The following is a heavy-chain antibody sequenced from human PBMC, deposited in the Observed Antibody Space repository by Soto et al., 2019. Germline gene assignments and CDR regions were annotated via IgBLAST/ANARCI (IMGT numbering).Heavy chain of an antibody. CDR2: IWYDGSNK. V-gene: IGHV3-33*01. CDR1: GFSFSSYG. CDR3: ARDFRVGRRLEKKVVVVAATPPGGDY. Sequence: QVQLVESGGGVVQPGRSLRLSCAASGFSFSSYGMHWVRQAPGKGLEWVAVIWYDGSNKYYADSVKGRFTISRDNSKNTLYLQMNSLRAEDTAVYYCARDFRVGRRLEKKVVVVAATPPGGDYWGQGTLVTVSS. J-gene: IGHJ4*02. D-gene: IGHD2-15*01.